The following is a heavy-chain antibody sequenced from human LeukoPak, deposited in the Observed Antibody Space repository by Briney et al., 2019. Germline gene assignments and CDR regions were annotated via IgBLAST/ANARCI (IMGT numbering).Heavy chain of an antibody. CDR1: GYTFTSYG. J-gene: IGHJ4*02. Sequence: ASVKVCCKASGYTFTSYGISWVRQAPGQGLEWVGWIRGDNGNTNYAQKFQGRVTMTTETSTSTAYMELGSLGSDETAVYYCARVDLLTGYYFFDYWGQGTLVTVSS. V-gene: IGHV1-18*01. D-gene: IGHD3-9*01. CDR3: ARVDLLTGYYFFDY. CDR2: IRGDNGNT.